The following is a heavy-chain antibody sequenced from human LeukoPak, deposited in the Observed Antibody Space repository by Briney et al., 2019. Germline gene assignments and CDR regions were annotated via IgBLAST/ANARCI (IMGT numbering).Heavy chain of an antibody. CDR1: GGSISSYY. CDR2: IYYSGST. Sequence: SETLSLTCTVSGGSISSYYWSWIRQPPGKGLEWIGYIYYSGSTNYNPSLKSRVTISVDTSKNQFSLKLSSVTAADTAVYYCAREDYVWGSYRTVDYWGQGTLVTVSS. V-gene: IGHV4-59*01. CDR3: AREDYVWGSYRTVDY. J-gene: IGHJ4*02. D-gene: IGHD3-16*02.